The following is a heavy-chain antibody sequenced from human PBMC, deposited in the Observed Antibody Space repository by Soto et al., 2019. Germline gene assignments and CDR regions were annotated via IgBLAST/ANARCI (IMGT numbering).Heavy chain of an antibody. CDR1: GYTFTSYG. CDR3: AAPDLGVVVAAPGYYGMDV. D-gene: IGHD2-15*01. CDR2: ISAYNGNT. V-gene: IGHV1-18*01. J-gene: IGHJ6*02. Sequence: ASVKVSCKASGYTFTSYGISWVRQAPGQGLEWMGWISAYNGNTNYAQKLQGRVTMTTDTSTSTAYMELSSLRSDDTAVYYCAAPDLGVVVAAPGYYGMDVWGQGTTVTVSS.